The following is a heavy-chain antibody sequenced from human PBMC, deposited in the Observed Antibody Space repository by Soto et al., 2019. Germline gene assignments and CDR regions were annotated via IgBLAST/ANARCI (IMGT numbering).Heavy chain of an antibody. CDR3: ARDRGYDSSDV. Sequence: EVQLVESGGGLVQPGESLRLSCAASGFRFSSSWMAWVRQAPGKGLEWVANIKEDGSENYYVDSVRGRFTISRDNAKNSLYLQMNSLRGEDTAVYYCARDRGYDSSDVWGQGTMVSVSS. CDR1: GFRFSSSW. D-gene: IGHD3-22*01. CDR2: IKEDGSEN. V-gene: IGHV3-7*03. J-gene: IGHJ3*01.